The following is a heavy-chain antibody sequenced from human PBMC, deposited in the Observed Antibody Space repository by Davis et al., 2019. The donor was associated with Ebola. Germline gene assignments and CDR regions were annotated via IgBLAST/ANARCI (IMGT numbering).Heavy chain of an antibody. CDR2: INPNNGAT. D-gene: IGHD6-19*01. CDR3: ARDPGQWPFDY. V-gene: IGHV1-2*02. CDR1: GYTFTGYY. J-gene: IGHJ4*02. Sequence: ASVKVSCKASGYTFTGYYMHWVRQAPGQGLEWMGWINPNNGATNYAQRFQGRVTMTRDTSINTAYMELHTLNPDDTAVYYCARDPGQWPFDYWGQGTLVTVSS.